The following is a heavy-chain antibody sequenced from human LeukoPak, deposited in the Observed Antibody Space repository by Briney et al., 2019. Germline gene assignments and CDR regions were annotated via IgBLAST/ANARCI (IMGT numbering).Heavy chain of an antibody. Sequence: SETLSLTCTVSGDSFTSVTDYWAWIRQPPGKGLEWIASGDYSGGTYYNPSLESRVAISADMSKKQISLKLASVTGADTAVYYCAGERGEEYSSGWYKTNFFYNWGQGIRVTVSS. V-gene: IGHV4-39*07. D-gene: IGHD6-19*01. CDR3: AGERGEEYSSGWYKTNFFYN. CDR1: GDSFTSVTDY. J-gene: IGHJ4*02. CDR2: GDYSGGT.